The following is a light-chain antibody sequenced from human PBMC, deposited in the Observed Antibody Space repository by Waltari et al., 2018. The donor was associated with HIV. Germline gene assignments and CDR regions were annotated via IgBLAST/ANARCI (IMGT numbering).Light chain of an antibody. Sequence: QSVLTQPPSVSGAPGQRVTISCTGSSSNIGAGYDVHWYQQLPGTAPKLLIYGNSNRPSGVPDRFSGSKSGTSASLAITGLQPDDETDYYCQSYDSSLSNWVF. CDR3: QSYDSSLSNWV. J-gene: IGLJ3*02. CDR1: SSNIGAGYD. CDR2: GNS. V-gene: IGLV1-40*01.